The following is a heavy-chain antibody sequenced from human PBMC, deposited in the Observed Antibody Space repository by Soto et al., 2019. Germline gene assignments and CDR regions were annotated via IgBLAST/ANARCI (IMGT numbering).Heavy chain of an antibody. CDR1: GFTFSSYA. CDR3: AKDIVPRPLLYLPDAFDI. Sequence: GGSLRLSCAASGFTFSSYAMSWVRQAPGKGLEWVSAISGSGGSTYYADSVKGRFTISRDNSKNTLYLQMNSLRAEDTAVYYCAKDIVPRPLLYLPDAFDIWGQGTMVTVSS. J-gene: IGHJ3*02. CDR2: ISGSGGST. D-gene: IGHD2-2*02. V-gene: IGHV3-23*01.